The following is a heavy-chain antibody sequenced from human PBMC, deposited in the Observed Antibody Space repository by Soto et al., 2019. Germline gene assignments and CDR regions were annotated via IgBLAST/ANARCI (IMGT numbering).Heavy chain of an antibody. V-gene: IGHV1-3*01. Sequence: ASVKVSCKASGYTFTSYAMHWVRQAPGQRLEWMGWINAGNGNTKYSQKFQGRVTITRDTSASTAYMELSSLRSEDTAVYYCSRAGPLFLEWVPLDYYYGMDVWGQGTTVTVSS. CDR1: GYTFTSYA. CDR2: INAGNGNT. CDR3: SRAGPLFLEWVPLDYYYGMDV. J-gene: IGHJ6*02. D-gene: IGHD3-3*01.